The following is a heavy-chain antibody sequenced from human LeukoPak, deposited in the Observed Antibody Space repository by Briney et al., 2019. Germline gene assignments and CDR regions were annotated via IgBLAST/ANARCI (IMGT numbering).Heavy chain of an antibody. CDR3: ARVHSGYGPDYIDH. D-gene: IGHD5-12*01. V-gene: IGHV3-21*06. CDR1: GFTFSSDS. CDR2: ISSTSGFI. J-gene: IGHJ4*02. Sequence: GGSLRLSCAASGFTFSSDSMNWVRQAPGKGLEWVSLISSTSGFISYADSVKGRFTISRDNAKSSLYLQMNSLRAEDTALYYCARVHSGYGPDYIDHWGQGTPVTVSS.